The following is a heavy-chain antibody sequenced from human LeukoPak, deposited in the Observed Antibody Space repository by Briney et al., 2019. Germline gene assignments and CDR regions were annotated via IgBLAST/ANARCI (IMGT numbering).Heavy chain of an antibody. V-gene: IGHV3-74*01. J-gene: IGHJ6*03. CDR1: GFTFSSYW. CDR2: INSDGSST. D-gene: IGHD4-17*01. CDR3: ARDRPVTYYYYYMDV. Sequence: PGGSLRLSCAASGFTFSSYWMHWVRQAPGKGLVWVSRINSDGSSTSYADSVKGRFTISRDNAKNTLYLQMNSLRAEDTAVYYCARDRPVTYYYYYMDVWGKGTTVTVSS.